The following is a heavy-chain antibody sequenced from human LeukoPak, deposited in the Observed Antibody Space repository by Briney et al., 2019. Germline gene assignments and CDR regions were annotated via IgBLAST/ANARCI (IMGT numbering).Heavy chain of an antibody. CDR3: ARDGLPDWPSTDFDY. CDR2: ISSSSSYI. Sequence: TGGSLRLSCAASGFTFSSYSMNWVRQAPGKGLEWVSSISSSSSYIYYADSVKGRFTISRDNAKNSLYLQMNSLRAEDTAVYYCARDGLPDWPSTDFDYWGQGTLVTVSS. CDR1: GFTFSSYS. V-gene: IGHV3-21*01. D-gene: IGHD3-9*01. J-gene: IGHJ4*02.